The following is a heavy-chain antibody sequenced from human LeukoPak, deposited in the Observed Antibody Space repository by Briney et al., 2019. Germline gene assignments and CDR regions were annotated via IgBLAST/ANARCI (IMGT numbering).Heavy chain of an antibody. J-gene: IGHJ4*02. CDR3: AKRRAVAGQYYFDY. CDR2: IYPGDSAT. CDR1: GYSFTSYW. V-gene: IGHV5-51*01. Sequence: GESLKISCKGSGYSFTSYWIGWVRQMPGKGLEWMGLIYPGDSATRYSPSFQGQVTISVDKSISTAYLQWSSLKASDTAMYYCAKRRAVAGQYYFDYWGQGTLVTVSS. D-gene: IGHD6-19*01.